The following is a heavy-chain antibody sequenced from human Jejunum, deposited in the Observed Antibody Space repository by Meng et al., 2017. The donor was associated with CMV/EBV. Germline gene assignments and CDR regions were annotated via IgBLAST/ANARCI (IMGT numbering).Heavy chain of an antibody. CDR3: AKEEGYTRPHYFDY. CDR1: GITFSSYA. J-gene: IGHJ4*02. CDR2: VYSGGGTT. Sequence: SGITFSSYAMAWVRQAPGKGLEWVAVVYSGGGTTDYADSVKGRFTISRDNSKNTLYLQMNSLRAEDTAVYYCAKEEGYTRPHYFDYWGQGNLVTVSS. D-gene: IGHD6-13*01. V-gene: IGHV3-23*03.